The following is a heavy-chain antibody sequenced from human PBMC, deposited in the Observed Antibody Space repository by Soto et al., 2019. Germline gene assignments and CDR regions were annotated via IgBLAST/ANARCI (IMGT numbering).Heavy chain of an antibody. D-gene: IGHD3-22*01. CDR3: ARLLEEVSIVVYYFDY. Sequence: QVTLRESGPVLVKPTETLTLTCSVSGFSLDDAGMGVSWIRQPPGKALEWLAHSFSDGGASYSTSLRSRLTISKDTPNSQVVLTMTNMHPADTATYYCARLLEEVSIVVYYFDYWGLGTLVNVSS. V-gene: IGHV2-26*01. J-gene: IGHJ4*02. CDR2: SFSDGGA. CDR1: GFSLDDAGMG.